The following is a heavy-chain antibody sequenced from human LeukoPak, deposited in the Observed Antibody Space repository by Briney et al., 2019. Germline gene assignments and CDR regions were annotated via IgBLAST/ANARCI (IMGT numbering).Heavy chain of an antibody. CDR2: INHSGST. J-gene: IGHJ4*02. Sequence: SETLSLTCAVYGGPFSGYYWSWIRQSPGKGLEWIGEINHSGSTNYNPSLKSRVTISVDTSKNQFSLKLSSVTAADTAVYYCARGRASYDFWGGYLFDYWGQGTLVTVSS. CDR3: ARGRASYDFWGGYLFDY. V-gene: IGHV4-34*01. CDR1: GGPFSGYY. D-gene: IGHD3-3*01.